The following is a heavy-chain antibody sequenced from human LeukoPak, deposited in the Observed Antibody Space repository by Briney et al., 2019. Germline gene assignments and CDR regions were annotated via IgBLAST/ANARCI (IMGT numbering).Heavy chain of an antibody. CDR2: IYYSGST. D-gene: IGHD3-9*01. CDR3: AKLAKSFIFVDV. V-gene: IGHV4-59*01. J-gene: IGHJ6*04. Sequence: SETLSLTXTVSGGSISSYYWSWIRQPPGKGLEWIGYIYYSGSTNYNPSLKRRVNISVDTSKNQFSLKLSSVTAADTAVYYCAKLAKSFIFVDVWGKGTTVTVSS. CDR1: GGSISSYY.